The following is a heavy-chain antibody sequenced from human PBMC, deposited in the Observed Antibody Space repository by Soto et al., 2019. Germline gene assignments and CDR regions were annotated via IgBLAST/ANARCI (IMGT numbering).Heavy chain of an antibody. Sequence: GSRKIWCKGSLYIFTSYWIRWVRQMPGEGLGWMGRIDPSDSYNNYSPSFHGHVTISADRAISTAYQQGSRLRGADAAMWDCGRLRGERHPSYRMEVWRQGTRVCVSS. D-gene: IGHD3-16*01. CDR1: LYIFTSYW. V-gene: IGHV5-10-1*01. CDR3: GRLRGERHPSYRMEV. CDR2: IDPSDSYN. J-gene: IGHJ6*01.